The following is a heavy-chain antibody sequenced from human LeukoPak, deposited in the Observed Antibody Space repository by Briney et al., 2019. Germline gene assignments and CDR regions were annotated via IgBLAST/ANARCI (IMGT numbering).Heavy chain of an antibody. CDR1: GFTFSSYA. D-gene: IGHD3-10*01. CDR3: ARDLISMVRAVSRAMDV. Sequence: GGSLRLSCAASGFTFSSYAMSWVRQAPGKGLECVSYISSSSGTIYYADSVKGRFTISRDNAKNSLYLQMNSLRAEDTAVYYCARDLISMVRAVSRAMDVWGKGTTVTVSS. V-gene: IGHV3-48*01. CDR2: ISSSSGTI. J-gene: IGHJ6*03.